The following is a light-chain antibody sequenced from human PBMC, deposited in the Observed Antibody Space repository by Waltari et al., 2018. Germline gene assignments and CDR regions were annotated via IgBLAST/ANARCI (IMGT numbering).Light chain of an antibody. CDR2: GAS. CDR1: QKLTKNY. J-gene: IGKJ2*01. Sequence: RANQKLTKNYLAWYQQKPGQAPRLLIYGASSRAAGIPDRFSGSGSGTDFTLTISRLEPEDFAVYYCQQYGSSIMYTFGQGTKLEIK. CDR3: QQYGSSIMYT. V-gene: IGKV3-20*01.